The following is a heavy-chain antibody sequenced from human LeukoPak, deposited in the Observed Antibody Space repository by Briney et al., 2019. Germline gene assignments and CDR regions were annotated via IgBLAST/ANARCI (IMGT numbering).Heavy chain of an antibody. D-gene: IGHD5-24*01. CDR3: ARGVATIRGFDAFDI. CDR2: IWYDGSNK. V-gene: IGHV3-33*01. Sequence: GGSLRLSCAASGFTFSSYGMHWVRQAPGKGLEWVAVIWYDGSNKYYADSVKGRFTISRDNSKNTLYLQMNSLRAEDTAVYYCARGVATIRGFDAFDIWGQGTMVTVSS. CDR1: GFTFSSYG. J-gene: IGHJ3*02.